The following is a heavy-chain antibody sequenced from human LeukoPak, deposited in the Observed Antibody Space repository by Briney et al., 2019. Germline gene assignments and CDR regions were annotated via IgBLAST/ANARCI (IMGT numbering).Heavy chain of an antibody. CDR3: ARSQKSVYWYFDL. Sequence: SETLSLTCAVYGGSFSGYYWSRVRLPPEKGLEWIGEINHSGTSNYNPSLKSRVTISVDTSKNQFSLNLTSVTAADTAVYYCARSQKSVYWYFDLWGRGTLVTVSS. J-gene: IGHJ2*01. CDR1: GGSFSGYY. V-gene: IGHV4-34*01. CDR2: INHSGTS.